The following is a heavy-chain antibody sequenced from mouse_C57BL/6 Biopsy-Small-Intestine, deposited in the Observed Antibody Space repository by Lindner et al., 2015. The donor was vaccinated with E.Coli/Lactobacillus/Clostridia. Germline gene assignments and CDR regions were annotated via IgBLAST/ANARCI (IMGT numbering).Heavy chain of an antibody. V-gene: IGHV1-15*01. CDR2: IDPETGGT. CDR1: GYTFTDYE. J-gene: IGHJ1*03. CDR3: TRLGYGSSYEGLGWYFDV. Sequence: VQLQESGAVLVRPGASVTLSCKASGYTFTDYEMHWVKQTPVHGLEWIGAIDPETGGTAYNQKFKGKAILTADKSSSTAYMELRSLTSEDSVVYYCTRLGYGSSYEGLGWYFDVWGTGTTVTVSS. D-gene: IGHD1-1*01.